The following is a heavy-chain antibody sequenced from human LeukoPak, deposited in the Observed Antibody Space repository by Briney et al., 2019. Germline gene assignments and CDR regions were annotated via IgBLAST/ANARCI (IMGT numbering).Heavy chain of an antibody. CDR1: GGSFSGYY. CDR2: INHSGST. CDR3: ARIPRDVRGVDY. V-gene: IGHV4-34*01. D-gene: IGHD3-10*02. Sequence: SETLSLTCAVYGGSFSGYYWSWIRQPPGKGLEWIGEINHSGSTNYNPSLKSRVTISVDTSKNQFSLQLSSVTAADTAVYYCARIPRDVRGVDYWGQEPWSPSPQ. J-gene: IGHJ4*01.